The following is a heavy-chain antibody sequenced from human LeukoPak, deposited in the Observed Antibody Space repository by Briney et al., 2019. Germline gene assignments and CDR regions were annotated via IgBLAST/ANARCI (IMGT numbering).Heavy chain of an antibody. D-gene: IGHD5-24*01. CDR1: GFTVSSNY. V-gene: IGHV3-53*01. J-gene: IGHJ4*02. Sequence: PGGSLRLSCAASGFTVSSNYMSWVRQAPGKGLEWVSVIYSGGSTYYADSVKGRFTISRDNSKNTLYLQMNSLRAEDTAVYYCARDERWLPWRYFDYWGQGTLVTVSS. CDR2: IYSGGST. CDR3: ARDERWLPWRYFDY.